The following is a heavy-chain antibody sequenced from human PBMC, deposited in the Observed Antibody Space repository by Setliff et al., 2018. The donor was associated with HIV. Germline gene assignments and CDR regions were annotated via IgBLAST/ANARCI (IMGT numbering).Heavy chain of an antibody. CDR2: IHHSGST. Sequence: SETLSLTCAVSGDSISSHDWWSWVRQPPGKGLEWIGEIHHSGSTNYDPSLKSRVTILVDKSKNQFSLKMKSVTAADSAVYYCARFEVTPVTTRDSWGQGTLVTVSS. D-gene: IGHD4-17*01. CDR1: GDSISSHDW. J-gene: IGHJ4*02. CDR3: ARFEVTPVTTRDS. V-gene: IGHV4-4*02.